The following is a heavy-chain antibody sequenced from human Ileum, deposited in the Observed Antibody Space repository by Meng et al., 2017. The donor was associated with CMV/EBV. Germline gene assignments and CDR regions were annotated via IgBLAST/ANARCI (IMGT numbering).Heavy chain of an antibody. V-gene: IGHV4-34*01. CDR3: ARRVGSGRYYFDY. D-gene: IGHD3-10*01. Sequence: CAVYCWSFTGYLCSWIRQSPGKGLEWIGEINYSETINYNPSLKSRVTMSVDASRNQFSLKLSSVTAADTALYYCARRVGSGRYYFDYWSQGTLVTVSS. CDR1: CWSFTGYL. J-gene: IGHJ4*02. CDR2: INYSETI.